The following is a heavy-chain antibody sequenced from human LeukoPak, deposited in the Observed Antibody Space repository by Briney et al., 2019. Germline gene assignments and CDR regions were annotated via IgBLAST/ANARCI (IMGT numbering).Heavy chain of an antibody. CDR1: GGTFSSYA. D-gene: IGHD5-12*01. Sequence: SVKVSCRASGGTFSSYATSWVRQAPGQGLEWMGGIIPIFGTANYAQKFQGRVTITADESTSTAYMELSSLRSEDTAVYYCASYSGYSGYERYYFDYWGQGTLVTVSS. V-gene: IGHV1-69*13. CDR3: ASYSGYSGYERYYFDY. CDR2: IIPIFGTA. J-gene: IGHJ4*02.